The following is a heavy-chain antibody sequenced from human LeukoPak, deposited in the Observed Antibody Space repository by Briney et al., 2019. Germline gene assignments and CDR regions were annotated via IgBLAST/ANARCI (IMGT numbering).Heavy chain of an antibody. CDR3: ARQDIVVVPAVPHFDY. J-gene: IGHJ4*02. Sequence: PSETLSLTCTVSGGSISSYYWSWIRQPPGKGLEWIGYVYYSGSTNYNPSLKSRVTISVDTSKNQFSLKLSSVTAADTAVYYCARQDIVVVPAVPHFDYWGQGTLVTVSS. V-gene: IGHV4-59*08. CDR1: GGSISSYY. CDR2: VYYSGST. D-gene: IGHD2-2*01.